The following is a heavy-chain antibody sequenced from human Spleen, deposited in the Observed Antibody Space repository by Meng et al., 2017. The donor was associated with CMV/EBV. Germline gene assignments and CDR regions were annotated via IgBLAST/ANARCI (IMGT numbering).Heavy chain of an antibody. CDR1: FSLSTSGVD. Sequence: FSLSTSGVDVCSIHQPPGKALEWLALIYWDDDTRYSPSLKSRLTITKDTSKNQVVLTMTNMDPVDTATYYCAHSGSIAAAPSLQFDPWGQGTLVTVSS. CDR3: AHSGSIAAAPSLQFDP. CDR2: IYWDDDT. J-gene: IGHJ5*02. D-gene: IGHD6-13*01. V-gene: IGHV2-5*02.